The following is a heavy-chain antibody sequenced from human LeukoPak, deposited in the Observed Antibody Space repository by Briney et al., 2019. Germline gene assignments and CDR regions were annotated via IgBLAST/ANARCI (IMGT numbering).Heavy chain of an antibody. V-gene: IGHV3-7*01. CDR1: GFTFSNYW. J-gene: IGHJ3*02. CDR2: IKQDGSDK. Sequence: GGSLRLSCAASGFTFSNYWMSWVRQAPGKGREWVANIKQDGSDKYYVDSVKGRFTISRDNAKNSVDVQMNSLRVEDTAVYYCARTDAFDIWGQGTKVTVAS. CDR3: ARTDAFDI.